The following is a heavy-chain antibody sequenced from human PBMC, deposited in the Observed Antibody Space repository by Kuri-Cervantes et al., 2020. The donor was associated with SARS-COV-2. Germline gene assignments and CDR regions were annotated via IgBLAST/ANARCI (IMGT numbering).Heavy chain of an antibody. J-gene: IGHJ6*02. D-gene: IGHD5-18*01. CDR3: ARDLGSGYSYGLELYYYYGMDV. Sequence: GESLKISCTASGFTFSSYGMHWVRQAPGKGLEWVAVISYDGSNKYYADSVKGRFTISRDNAKNSLYLQMNSLRVEDTAVYYCARDLGSGYSYGLELYYYYGMDVWGQGTTVTVSS. V-gene: IGHV3-33*05. CDR2: ISYDGSNK. CDR1: GFTFSSYG.